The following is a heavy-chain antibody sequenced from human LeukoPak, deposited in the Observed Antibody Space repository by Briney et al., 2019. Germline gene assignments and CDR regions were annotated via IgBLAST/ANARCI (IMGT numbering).Heavy chain of an antibody. CDR2: INHSGST. CDR1: GGSFSGYY. Sequence: PSETLSLTCAVYGGSFSGYYWSWIRQPPGKGLEWIGEINHSGSTNYNPSLKSRVTISVDTSKNQFSLKLSSVTAADTAVYYCASALTMVGGVIPHYWGQGTLVTVSS. CDR3: ASALTMVGGVIPHY. D-gene: IGHD3-10*01. V-gene: IGHV4-34*01. J-gene: IGHJ4*02.